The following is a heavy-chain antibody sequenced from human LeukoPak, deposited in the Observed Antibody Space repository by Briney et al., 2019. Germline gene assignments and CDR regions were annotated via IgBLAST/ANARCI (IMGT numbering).Heavy chain of an antibody. V-gene: IGHV4-34*01. D-gene: IGHD3-10*01. CDR3: ARRGLRNDY. CDR1: GGSFSGYY. J-gene: IGHJ4*02. CDR2: INHSGST. Sequence: KPSETLSLTCAVYGGSFSGYYWSWIRQPPGKGLEWIGEINHSGSTNYNPSLKSRVTISVDTSKNQSSLKLSSVTAADTAVYYCARRGLRNDYWGQGTLVTVSS.